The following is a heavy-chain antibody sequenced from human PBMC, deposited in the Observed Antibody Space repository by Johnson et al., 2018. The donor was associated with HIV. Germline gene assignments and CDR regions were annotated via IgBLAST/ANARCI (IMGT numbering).Heavy chain of an antibody. CDR2: ISSTASTI. D-gene: IGHD2-8*01. Sequence: QLVESGGGLGKPGGSLRLSCAASGFTFTDYYMSWLRQAPGKGLEWVSYISSTASTIYYADSVKGRFTISRDNAKNSLYLQMNSLRAEDTAVDYCARDRGYCTNGVCYYDAFDIWGQGTMVTVAA. CDR3: ARDRGYCTNGVCYYDAFDI. V-gene: IGHV3-11*04. CDR1: GFTFTDYY. J-gene: IGHJ3*02.